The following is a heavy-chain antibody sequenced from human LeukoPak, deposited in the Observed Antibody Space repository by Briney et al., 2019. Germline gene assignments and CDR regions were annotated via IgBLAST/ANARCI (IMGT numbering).Heavy chain of an antibody. Sequence: SQTLSLTCAISGDSVSSNSAAWNWIRQSPSRGLEWLGRTYYGSKWYNDYAVSVKRRITINPDASKNQFSLQLNSVTPEDTAVYYCARDGLYSGSYWKYYFDYWGQGTLVTVSS. CDR3: ARDGLYSGSYWKYYFDY. CDR1: GDSVSSNSAA. D-gene: IGHD1-26*01. V-gene: IGHV6-1*01. J-gene: IGHJ4*02. CDR2: TYYGSKWYN.